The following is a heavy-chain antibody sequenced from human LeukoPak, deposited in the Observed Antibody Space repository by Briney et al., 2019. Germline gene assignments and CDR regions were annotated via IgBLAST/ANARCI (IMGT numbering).Heavy chain of an antibody. CDR2: INHSGNT. CDR1: GGSFSGYY. V-gene: IGHV4-34*01. Sequence: PSETLSLTCAVYGGSFSGYYWSWIRQPPGKGLEWIGEINHSGNTNYNPSLKSRVTISVDTSKNQFSLKPSSVTAADTAVYYCARIPGYSSSWYDYWGQGTLVTVSS. J-gene: IGHJ4*02. CDR3: ARIPGYSSSWYDY. D-gene: IGHD6-13*01.